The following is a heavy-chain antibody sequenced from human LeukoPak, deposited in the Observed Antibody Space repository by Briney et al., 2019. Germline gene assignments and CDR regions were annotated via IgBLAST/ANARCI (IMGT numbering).Heavy chain of an antibody. Sequence: SETLSPTCAVYGGSFSGYYWSWIRQPPGKGLEWIGEINHSGSTNYNPSLKSRVTISVDTSKNQFSLKLSSVTAADTAVYYCARALNPSRLGEFPWGQGTLVTVSS. CDR1: GGSFSGYY. CDR3: ARALNPSRLGEFP. V-gene: IGHV4-34*01. J-gene: IGHJ5*02. D-gene: IGHD3-16*01. CDR2: INHSGST.